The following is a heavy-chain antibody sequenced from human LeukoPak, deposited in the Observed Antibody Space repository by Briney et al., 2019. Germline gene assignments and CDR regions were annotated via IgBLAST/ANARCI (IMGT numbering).Heavy chain of an antibody. CDR2: ISDNLRDV. D-gene: IGHD6-19*01. Sequence: RGSLRLSCATSGLRFSSYNMNWVRQAPGKGLEWVSSISDNLRDVYYADSVKGRFTNSRDNASSSLYLQMSSLRGDDTAVYYCARCVAVAGCLWGQGTQVTVSS. J-gene: IGHJ4*02. CDR3: ARCVAVAGCL. V-gene: IGHV3-21*06. CDR1: GLRFSSYN.